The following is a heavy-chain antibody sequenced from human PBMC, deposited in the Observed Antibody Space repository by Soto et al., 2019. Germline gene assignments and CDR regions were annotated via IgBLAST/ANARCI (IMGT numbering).Heavy chain of an antibody. J-gene: IGHJ4*02. V-gene: IGHV3-23*01. CDR2: ISGIDDGT. CDR1: GFTFSNYA. CDR3: AKENLGVCRGGRCYSRYLDY. D-gene: IGHD2-15*01. Sequence: PGGSLRLSCAASGFTFSNYAMSWVRQAPGKGLEWVSTISGIDDGTYYADSVKGRFTISRDDSKTTLYLQMNSLRAEDTAIYYCAKENLGVCRGGRCYSRYLDYWAPGTLVTVSS.